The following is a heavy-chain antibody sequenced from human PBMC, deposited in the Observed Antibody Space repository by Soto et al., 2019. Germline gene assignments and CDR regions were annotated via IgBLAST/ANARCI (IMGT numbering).Heavy chain of an antibody. J-gene: IGHJ4*02. V-gene: IGHV2-5*02. CDR3: APAYGGRSLY. CDR2: IYWDDTK. D-gene: IGHD1-26*01. Sequence: QITLKESGPTLVKPTQTLTLTCTFSGFSLPTDRVGVGWIRQPPGKALEWLAVIYWDDTKTYRPSLKSRLTITKDTSKNQVALTMTDMDPVHTATYYCAPAYGGRSLYWGQGTLVTVSS. CDR1: GFSLPTDRVG.